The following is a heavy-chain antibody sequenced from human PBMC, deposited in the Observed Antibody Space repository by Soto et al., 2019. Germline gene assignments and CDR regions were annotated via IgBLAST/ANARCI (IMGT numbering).Heavy chain of an antibody. CDR1: GGSFSGYY. J-gene: IGHJ4*02. D-gene: IGHD3-10*01. Sequence: QVQLQQWGAGLLKPSETLSLTCAVYGGSFSGYYWSWIRQPPGKGLEWIGEINHSGSTNYNPPLKSRVTLSVDTTKNQFSLKLSAVTAADTAVYYCARGKRLLLCFGELHPHNYWGQGTLVTVSS. CDR2: INHSGST. V-gene: IGHV4-34*01. CDR3: ARGKRLLLCFGELHPHNY.